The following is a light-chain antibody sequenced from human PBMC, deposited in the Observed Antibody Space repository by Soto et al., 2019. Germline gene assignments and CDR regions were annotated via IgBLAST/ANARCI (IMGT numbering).Light chain of an antibody. J-gene: IGKJ2*01. CDR2: DAS. CDR1: QSVSSY. CDR3: QQYGSSPPAT. V-gene: IGKV3-11*01. Sequence: EIVLTQSPATLSLTPGEGATLSCRASQSVSSYLAWYQQKPGQAPRLLIYDASNRATGIPARFSGSGSGTDFTLTISSLEPEDFAVYYCQQYGSSPPATFGQGTNLEIK.